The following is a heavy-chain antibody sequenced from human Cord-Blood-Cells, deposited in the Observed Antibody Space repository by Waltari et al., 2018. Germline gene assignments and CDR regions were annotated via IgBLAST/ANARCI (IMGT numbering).Heavy chain of an antibody. D-gene: IGHD3-3*01. CDR2: IHHSGST. J-gene: IGHJ5*02. V-gene: IGHV4-34*01. CDR3: ARGPRLPDFWSGSNWFDP. Sequence: QVQLQQWGAGLLKPSGTLSLTCAVYGGSFNGYYCSWIRQPPGKGLEWIGEIHHSGSTNYNPSLKSRVTISVDTSKNQFSLKLSSVTAADTAVYYCARGPRLPDFWSGSNWFDPWGQGTLVTVSS. CDR1: GGSFNGYY.